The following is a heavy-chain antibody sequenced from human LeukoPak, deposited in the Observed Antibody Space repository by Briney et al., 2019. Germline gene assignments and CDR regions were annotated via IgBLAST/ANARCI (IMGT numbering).Heavy chain of an antibody. V-gene: IGHV3-74*01. Sequence: GGSLRLSCAASGFTFSSYWMHWVRQAPGNGLVWVSRINSDGSSTSYADSVKGRFTISRDNAKNTLYLQMNSLRAEDTAVYYCARAWGSDYWGQGTLVTVSS. CDR1: GFTFSSYW. CDR3: ARAWGSDY. CDR2: INSDGSST. J-gene: IGHJ4*02. D-gene: IGHD7-27*01.